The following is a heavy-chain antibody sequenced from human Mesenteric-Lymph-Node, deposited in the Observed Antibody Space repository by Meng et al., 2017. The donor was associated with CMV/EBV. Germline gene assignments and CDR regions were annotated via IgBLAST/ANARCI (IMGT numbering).Heavy chain of an antibody. CDR1: GGSFSGYY. CDR3: ARRPLPKAYGMDV. J-gene: IGHJ6*02. V-gene: IGHV4-34*01. Sequence: SETLSLTCAVYGGSFSGYYWSWIRQPPGKGLEWIGEINHSGSTNYNPSLKSRVTISVDTSKNQFSLKLSSVTAADTAVYYCARRPLPKAYGMDVWGQGTTVTVSS. CDR2: INHSGST.